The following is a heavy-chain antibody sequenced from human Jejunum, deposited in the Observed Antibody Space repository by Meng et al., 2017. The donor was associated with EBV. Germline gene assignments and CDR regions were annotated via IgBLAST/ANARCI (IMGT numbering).Heavy chain of an antibody. J-gene: IGHJ4*02. D-gene: IGHD3-22*01. Sequence: QGELVQSGAEVKKPGSSVKVSCKASGGTFSSYVINWVRQAPGQGLEWMGGIIPIFGRTSYALEFQDRVTITADKFTSTVYMEMSSLKSEDTAVYYCARDQGRDYDSSTYYTHWGRGTLVTVSS. V-gene: IGHV1-69*06. CDR3: ARDQGRDYDSSTYYTH. CDR2: IIPIFGRT. CDR1: GGTFSSYV.